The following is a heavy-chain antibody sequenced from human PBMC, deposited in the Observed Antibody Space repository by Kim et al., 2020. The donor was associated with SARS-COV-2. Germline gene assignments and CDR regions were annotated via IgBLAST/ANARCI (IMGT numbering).Heavy chain of an antibody. J-gene: IGHJ6*02. CDR2: T. D-gene: IGHD3-16*01. Sequence: TNYNPSLKSRVTISVDTSKNQFSLKLRSVTAADTAVYYCARGRGIVGGVDVWGQGTTVTVSS. CDR3: ARGRGIVGGVDV. V-gene: IGHV4-59*09.